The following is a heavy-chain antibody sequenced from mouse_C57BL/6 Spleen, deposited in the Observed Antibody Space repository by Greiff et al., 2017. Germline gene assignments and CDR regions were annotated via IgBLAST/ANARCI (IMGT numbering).Heavy chain of an antibody. J-gene: IGHJ4*01. V-gene: IGHV1-82*01. CDR2: IYPGDGDT. Sequence: QVQLQQSGPELVKPGASVKISCKASGYAFSSSWMNWVKQRPGKGLEWIGRIYPGDGDTNYNGKFKGKATLTADKSSSTAYMQLSSLTSEDSAVYFCAREGAEGGLRGAMDYWGQGTSVTVSS. CDR1: GYAFSSSW. CDR3: AREGAEGGLRGAMDY. D-gene: IGHD2-2*01.